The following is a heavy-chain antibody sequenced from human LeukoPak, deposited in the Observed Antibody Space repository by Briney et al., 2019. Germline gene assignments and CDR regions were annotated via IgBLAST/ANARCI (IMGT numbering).Heavy chain of an antibody. CDR1: GITVSSNY. J-gene: IGHJ4*02. V-gene: IGHV3-66*01. Sequence: GGSLRLSCAASGITVSSNYMSWVRQAPGKGLEWVSIIYSGGSTYYADSVKVRFTISRDNSKNTVYLQMNSLRDEDTAVYYCAREKQSGGTPFDYWGQGSLVTVSS. CDR2: IYSGGST. D-gene: IGHD1-26*01. CDR3: AREKQSGGTPFDY.